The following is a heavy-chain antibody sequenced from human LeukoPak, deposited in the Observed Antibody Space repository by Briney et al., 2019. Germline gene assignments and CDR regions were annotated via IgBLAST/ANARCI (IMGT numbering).Heavy chain of an antibody. V-gene: IGHV3-11*01. Sequence: GGSLRLSCAASGFTFSDYYMSWIRQAPGKGLEWVSYISSSGSTIYYADSVKGRFTISRDNAKNSLYLQMNSLRAEDTAVYYCARTGPYCGGDCFGTLFDYWGQGTLVTVSS. CDR2: ISSSGSTI. CDR1: GFTFSDYY. J-gene: IGHJ4*02. CDR3: ARTGPYCGGDCFGTLFDY. D-gene: IGHD2-21*02.